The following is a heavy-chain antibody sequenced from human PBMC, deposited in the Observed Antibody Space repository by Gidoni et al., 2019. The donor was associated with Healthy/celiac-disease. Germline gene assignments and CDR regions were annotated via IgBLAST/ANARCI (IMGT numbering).Heavy chain of an antibody. D-gene: IGHD3-10*01. Sequence: EVQLVESGGGLVQPGGSLRLSCAASGFTFSSYEMNWVRQAPGKGLEWVSYISSSGSTIYYADSVKGRFTISRDNAKNSLYLQMNSLRAEDTAVYYCARADPVEPGAFDIWGQGTMVTVSS. CDR2: ISSSGSTI. CDR3: ARADPVEPGAFDI. V-gene: IGHV3-48*03. CDR1: GFTFSSYE. J-gene: IGHJ3*02.